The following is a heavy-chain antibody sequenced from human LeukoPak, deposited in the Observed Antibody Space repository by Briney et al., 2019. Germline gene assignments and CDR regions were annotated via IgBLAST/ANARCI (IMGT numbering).Heavy chain of an antibody. V-gene: IGHV3-23*01. Sequence: GGSLRLSCAASGFTFSSYAMSWVRQAPGKGLEWVSAISGSGGSTYCADSVKGRFTISRDNSKNTLYLQMNSLRAEDTAVYYCAKDKGLYYYDSSGYYLDYWGQGTLVTVSS. CDR2: ISGSGGST. CDR1: GFTFSSYA. CDR3: AKDKGLYYYDSSGYYLDY. D-gene: IGHD3-22*01. J-gene: IGHJ4*02.